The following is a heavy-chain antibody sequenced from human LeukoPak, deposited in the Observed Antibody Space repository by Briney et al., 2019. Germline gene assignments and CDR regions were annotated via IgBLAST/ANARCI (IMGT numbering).Heavy chain of an antibody. CDR2: VYYSGST. J-gene: IGHJ6*02. V-gene: IGHV4-59*02. CDR3: ARGRSNYYGMDV. Sequence: PSETLSLTCVVSGGSVSGYYWGWIRQPPGRGLEWIGYVYYSGSTNYNPSFKSRNTISVDTSRNQFSLQLSSVTAADTAVYYCARGRSNYYGMDVWGQGTTVTVSS. D-gene: IGHD1-26*01. CDR1: GGSVSGYY.